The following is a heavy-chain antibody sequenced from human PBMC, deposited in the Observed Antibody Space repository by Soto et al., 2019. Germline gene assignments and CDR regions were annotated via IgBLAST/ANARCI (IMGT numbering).Heavy chain of an antibody. CDR3: ARGDGYNLFYFDY. CDR2: ISSSSSYI. CDR1: GFTFSSYS. V-gene: IGHV3-21*01. Sequence: AGGSLRLSCAASGFTFSSYSMNWVRQAPGKGLEWVSSISSSSSYIYYADSVKGRFTISRDNAKNSLYLQMNSLRAEDTAVYYCARGDGYNLFYFDYWGQGTLVTVSS. J-gene: IGHJ4*02. D-gene: IGHD5-12*01.